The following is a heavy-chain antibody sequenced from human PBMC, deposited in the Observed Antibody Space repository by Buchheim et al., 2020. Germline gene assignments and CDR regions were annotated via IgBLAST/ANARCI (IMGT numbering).Heavy chain of an antibody. CDR2: ISYDGSNK. D-gene: IGHD4-17*01. Sequence: QVQLVESGGGVVQPGRSLRLSCAASGFTFSSYAMHRVRQAPGKGLEWVAVISYDGSNKYYADSVKGRFTISRDNSKNTLYLQMNSLRAEDTAVYYCARDYGDYTLPIDYWGQGTL. V-gene: IGHV3-30*04. CDR1: GFTFSSYA. J-gene: IGHJ4*02. CDR3: ARDYGDYTLPIDY.